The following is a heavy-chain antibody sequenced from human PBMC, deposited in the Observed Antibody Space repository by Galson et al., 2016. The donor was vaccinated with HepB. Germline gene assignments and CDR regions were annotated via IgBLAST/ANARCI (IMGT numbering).Heavy chain of an antibody. CDR3: RGYRYFYGMEV. D-gene: IGHD2-21*02. J-gene: IGHJ6*02. CDR2: STIKASGYTT. CDR1: GFSFSDHF. Sequence: SLRLSCAASGFSFSDHFMDRVRQAPGKGLEWVGRSTIKASGYTTEYAASVKGRFTISRDDSKNSLYLQMNSLKTEDTAVYYCRGYRYFYGMEVWGQGTTVTVSS. V-gene: IGHV3-72*01.